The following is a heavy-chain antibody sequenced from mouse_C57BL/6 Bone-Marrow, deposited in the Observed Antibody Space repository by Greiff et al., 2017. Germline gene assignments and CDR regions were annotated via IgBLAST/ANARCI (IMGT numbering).Heavy chain of an antibody. CDR1: GYTFTSYW. J-gene: IGHJ4*01. CDR2: IYPGSGST. D-gene: IGHD1-2*01. V-gene: IGHV1-55*01. CDR3: ARLLRPYYYAMDY. Sequence: QVQLQQPGAELVKPGASVKMSCKASGYTFTSYWITWVKQRPGQGLEGLGDIYPGSGSTNYNEKFKSKATLTVDTSSSTAYMQLSSLTSEDSAVYYCARLLRPYYYAMDYWSQGTSVTVSS.